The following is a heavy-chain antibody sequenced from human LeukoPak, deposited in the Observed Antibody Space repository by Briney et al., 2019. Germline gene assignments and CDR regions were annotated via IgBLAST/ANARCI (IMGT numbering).Heavy chain of an antibody. CDR2: IIPIFGTA. CDR1: GGTFSSYA. CDR3: ASYEYSSSSYPG. Sequence: SVTVSCKASGGTFSSYAISWVRQAPGQGLEWMGGIIPIFGTANYAQKFQGRVTITADESTSTAYMELSSLRSEDTAVYYCASYEYSSSSYPGWGQGTLVTVSS. J-gene: IGHJ4*02. V-gene: IGHV1-69*13. D-gene: IGHD6-6*01.